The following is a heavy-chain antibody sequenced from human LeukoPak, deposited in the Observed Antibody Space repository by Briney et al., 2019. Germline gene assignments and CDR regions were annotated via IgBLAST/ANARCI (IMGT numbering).Heavy chain of an antibody. V-gene: IGHV3-21*01. J-gene: IGHJ4*02. D-gene: IGHD6-6*01. CDR2: ISSSSSYI. Sequence: GGSLRLSCAASGFTFSRYSMNWVRQAPGKGLEWVSSISSSSSYIYYADSVKGRFTISRDNAKNSLYLQMNSLRAEDTAVYYCARDGQLIPFDYWGQGTLVTVSS. CDR3: ARDGQLIPFDY. CDR1: GFTFSRYS.